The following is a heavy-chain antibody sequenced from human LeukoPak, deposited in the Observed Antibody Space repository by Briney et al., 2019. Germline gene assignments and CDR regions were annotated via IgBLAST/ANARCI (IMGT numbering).Heavy chain of an antibody. CDR2: ISSSGSTI. D-gene: IGHD3-10*01. V-gene: IGHV3-48*03. Sequence: GGSLRLSCAASGFTFSSYEMNWVRQAPGKGLEWVSYISSSGSTIYYADSVKGRFTISRDNAKNSLYLQMNSLRAEDTAVYYCVGSGVVLQDAFDIWGQGTMVTVSS. CDR3: VGSGVVLQDAFDI. J-gene: IGHJ3*02. CDR1: GFTFSSYE.